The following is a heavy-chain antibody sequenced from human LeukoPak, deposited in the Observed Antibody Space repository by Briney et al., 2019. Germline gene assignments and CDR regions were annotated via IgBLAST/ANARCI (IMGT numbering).Heavy chain of an antibody. CDR1: GGPFGVYY. CDR3: AGPGAGDLDY. Sequence: SSETLSLTCAVYGGPFGVYYWSWVRQPPGKGLEWIVEINHSGSTNYNPSLKSRVTVSVDTSKNHFSLKLSSVTAADTAVYYCAGPGAGDLDYWGQGTLVTVSS. V-gene: IGHV4-34*01. CDR2: INHSGST. J-gene: IGHJ4*02. D-gene: IGHD3-10*01.